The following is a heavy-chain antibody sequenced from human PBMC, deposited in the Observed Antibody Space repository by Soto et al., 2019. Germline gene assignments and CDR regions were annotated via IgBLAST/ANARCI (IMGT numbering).Heavy chain of an antibody. CDR3: ARIRYKLLYYYYYMDV. J-gene: IGHJ6*03. V-gene: IGHV1-8*01. D-gene: IGHD2-2*01. CDR1: GYTFTSYD. Sequence: ASVKVSCKASGYTFTSYDINWVRQASGQGLEWMGWMNPNSGNTGYAQKFQGRVTMTRNTSISTAYMELSSLRSEDTAVYYCARIRYKLLYYYYYMDVWGKGTTVTVSS. CDR2: MNPNSGNT.